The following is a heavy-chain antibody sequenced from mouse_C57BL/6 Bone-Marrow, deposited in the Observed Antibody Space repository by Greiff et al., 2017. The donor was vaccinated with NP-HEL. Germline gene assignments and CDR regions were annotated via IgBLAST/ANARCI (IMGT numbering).Heavy chain of an antibody. J-gene: IGHJ2*01. CDR2: IDPSDSYT. V-gene: IGHV1-59*01. CDR3: ARGGYYVGY. Sequence: VQLQQPGAELVRPGTSVKLSCKASGYTFTSYWMHWVKQRPGQGLEWIGVIDPSDSYTNYNQKFKGKATLTVDTSSSTAYMQLSSLTSEDSAVYYCARGGYYVGYWGQGTTLTVSS. CDR1: GYTFTSYW.